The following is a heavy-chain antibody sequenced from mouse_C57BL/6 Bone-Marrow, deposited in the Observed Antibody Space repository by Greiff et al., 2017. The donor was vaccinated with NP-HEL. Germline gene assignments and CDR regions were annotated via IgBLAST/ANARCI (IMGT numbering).Heavy chain of an antibody. D-gene: IGHD2-3*01. CDR3: ARQGDYDGYPYWYFDV. Sequence: EVMLVESGGGLVKPGGSLKLSCAASGFTFSSYAMSWVRQTPEKRLEWVATISDGGSYTYYPDNVKGRFTISRDNAKNNLYLQMSHLKSEDTAMYYCARQGDYDGYPYWYFDVWGTGTTVTVSS. V-gene: IGHV5-4*03. CDR1: GFTFSSYA. CDR2: ISDGGSYT. J-gene: IGHJ1*03.